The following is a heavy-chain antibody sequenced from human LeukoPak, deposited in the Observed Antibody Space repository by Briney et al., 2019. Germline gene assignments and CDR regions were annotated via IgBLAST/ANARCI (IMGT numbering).Heavy chain of an antibody. CDR3: ARAGWGYYDSSFTRAEYFQH. Sequence: PSETLSLTCTVSGGSIRSGGNYWNWIRQHPGRGLEWIGYISYTGNTYYNPSLKSRVTMSLDTSKNQFSLKLRSVTAADTAVYYCARAGWGYYDSSFTRAEYFQHWGQGTLVTVSS. J-gene: IGHJ1*01. V-gene: IGHV4-31*03. CDR2: ISYTGNT. CDR1: GGSIRSGGNY. D-gene: IGHD3-22*01.